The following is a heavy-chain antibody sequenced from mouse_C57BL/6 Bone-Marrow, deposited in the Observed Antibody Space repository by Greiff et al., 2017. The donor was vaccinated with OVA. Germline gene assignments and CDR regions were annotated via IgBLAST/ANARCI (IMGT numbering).Heavy chain of an antibody. Sequence: VQLVESGAELVKPGASVKISCKASGYAFSSYWMNWVKQRPGKGLEWIGQIYPGDGDTNYNGKFKGKATLTADKSSSTAYMQLSSLTSEDSAVYFCARPGRGYFDYWGQGTTLTVSS. D-gene: IGHD3-3*01. CDR1: GYAFSSYW. J-gene: IGHJ2*01. V-gene: IGHV1-80*01. CDR3: ARPGRGYFDY. CDR2: IYPGDGDT.